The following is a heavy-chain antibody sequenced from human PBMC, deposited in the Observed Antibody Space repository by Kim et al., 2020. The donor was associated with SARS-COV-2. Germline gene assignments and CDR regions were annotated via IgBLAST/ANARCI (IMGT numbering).Heavy chain of an antibody. CDR2: NGNT. Sequence: NGNTNHAQKLPGRVTMTTDTSTSTAYMELRSLRSDDTAVYYCARVGSSSRPFDYWGQGTLVTVSS. CDR3: ARVGSSSRPFDY. V-gene: IGHV1-18*01. J-gene: IGHJ4*02. D-gene: IGHD6-13*01.